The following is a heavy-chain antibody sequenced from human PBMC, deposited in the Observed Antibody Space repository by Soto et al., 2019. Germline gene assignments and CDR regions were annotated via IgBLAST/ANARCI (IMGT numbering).Heavy chain of an antibody. D-gene: IGHD2-15*01. Sequence: HVQLRESGPGLVQPSETLSLTCTVSGDSIGGYYWNWIRQTPGEGLEWIGFIYYTGYTYYNPSLQRPVTLSVDTPKNRFSLNLTSVTAADTAMYYCARHGSRDVVRFDYWGQGILVSVSS. J-gene: IGHJ4*02. V-gene: IGHV4-59*08. CDR1: GDSIGGYY. CDR3: ARHGSRDVVRFDY. CDR2: IYYTGYT.